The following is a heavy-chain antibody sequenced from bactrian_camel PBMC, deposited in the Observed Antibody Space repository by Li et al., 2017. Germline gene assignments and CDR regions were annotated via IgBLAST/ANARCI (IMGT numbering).Heavy chain of an antibody. Sequence: VQLVESGGGSVQAGGSLRLSCTASSSEYSTKNMGWFRQALGKERGKVAVVYGIGGTTYYADSVKGRFTISQDNAKATVYLQMDSLTPEDPAMYYCVADPSPYTIRFASPRYWGQGTQVTVS. V-gene: IGHV3-3*01. D-gene: IGHD2*01. CDR1: SSEYSTKN. CDR2: VYGIGGTT. CDR3: VADPSPYTIRFASPRY. J-gene: IGHJ4*01.